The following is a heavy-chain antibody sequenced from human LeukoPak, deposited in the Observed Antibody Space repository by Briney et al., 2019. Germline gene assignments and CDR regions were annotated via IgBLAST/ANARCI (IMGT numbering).Heavy chain of an antibody. V-gene: IGHV4-39*01. CDR3: AGYVDTTTYYFDY. J-gene: IGHJ4*02. D-gene: IGHD5-18*01. CDR1: GGSLSSSSYY. CDR2: IYYSGST. Sequence: SETLSLTCTVSGGSLSSSSYYWGWLRQPPGRGLEWIGSIYYSGSTYYNPSLKSRVTISVDTSKNQFSLKLSSVTAADTAVYYCAGYVDTTTYYFDYWGEGSLVTVSS.